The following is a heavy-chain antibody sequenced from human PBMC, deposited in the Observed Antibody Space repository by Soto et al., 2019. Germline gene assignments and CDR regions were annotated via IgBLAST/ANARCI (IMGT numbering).Heavy chain of an antibody. CDR2: IWYDGSNE. Sequence: QVQLVESGGGVVQPGRSLRLSCAASGFIFSNFGMHWVRQAPGKGLEWVAVIWYDGSNEYYADSVKGRFTISKDNSKNMLYLQMNSLRAEDTAVYYCARYDIPGITVAKYGLDVWGQGTTVTVSS. CDR1: GFIFSNFG. CDR3: ARYDIPGITVAKYGLDV. J-gene: IGHJ6*02. V-gene: IGHV3-33*01. D-gene: IGHD6-19*01.